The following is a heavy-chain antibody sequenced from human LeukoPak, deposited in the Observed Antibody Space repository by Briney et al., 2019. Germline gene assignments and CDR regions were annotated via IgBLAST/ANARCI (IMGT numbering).Heavy chain of an antibody. D-gene: IGHD6-19*01. CDR1: GGSFSGYY. V-gene: IGHV4-34*01. CDR2: INHSGST. CDR3: ARLSSGWPYYFDY. Sequence: SETLSLTCAVYGGSFSGYYWSWIRQPPGKGLEWIGEINHSGSTNYNPSLKCRVTISVDTSKNQFSLKLSSVTAADAAVYYCARLSSGWPYYFDYWGQGTLVTVSS. J-gene: IGHJ4*02.